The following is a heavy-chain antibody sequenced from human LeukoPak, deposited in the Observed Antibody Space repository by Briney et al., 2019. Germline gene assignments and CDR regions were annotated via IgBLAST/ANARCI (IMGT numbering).Heavy chain of an antibody. V-gene: IGHV4-61*02. CDR3: ASYKGKDAFDI. D-gene: IGHD3-10*01. J-gene: IGHJ3*02. Sequence: SETLSLTCTVSGGSISSGSYYWSWIRQPAGKGLEWIGRIYTSGSTNYNPALKSRVTISVDTSKNQFSLKLSSVTAEDTAVYYCASYKGKDAFDIWGQGTMVTVSS. CDR1: GGSISSGSYY. CDR2: IYTSGST.